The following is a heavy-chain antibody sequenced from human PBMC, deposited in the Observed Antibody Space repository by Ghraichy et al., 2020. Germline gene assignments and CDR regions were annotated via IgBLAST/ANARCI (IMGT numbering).Heavy chain of an antibody. CDR3: ARGPTTMIVVGD. V-gene: IGHV4-30-4*01. J-gene: IGHJ4*02. CDR2: IHYTGST. D-gene: IGHD3-22*01. Sequence: SETRSLTCTVSGGSISSDDYYWSWIRQPPGKGLEWIGYIHYTGSTYYNPSLKSRVTISLDTSKNQFSLKLSSVTAADTAFYYCARGPTTMIVVGDWGQGTLVTVSS. CDR1: GGSISSDDYY.